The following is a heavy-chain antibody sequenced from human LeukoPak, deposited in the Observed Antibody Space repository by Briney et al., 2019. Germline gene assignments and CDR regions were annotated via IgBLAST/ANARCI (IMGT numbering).Heavy chain of an antibody. CDR1: GYSFTSYW. V-gene: IGHV5-51*01. D-gene: IGHD5-18*01. Sequence: GESLKISCKGSGYSFTSYWIGWVRQMPGKGLEWMGIIYPGDSDTRYSPSFQGQVTISADKSISTAYLQWSSLKASDTAMYYCARRRRGYSYGSGYYYYMDVWGKGTTVTVSS. CDR2: IYPGDSDT. CDR3: ARRRRGYSYGSGYYYYMDV. J-gene: IGHJ6*03.